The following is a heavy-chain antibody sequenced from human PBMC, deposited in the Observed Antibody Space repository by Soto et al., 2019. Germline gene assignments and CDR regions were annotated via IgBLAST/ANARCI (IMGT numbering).Heavy chain of an antibody. CDR1: GFTFTTHG. CDR3: ARAPFDY. J-gene: IGHJ4*02. CDR2: ISSTITSI. V-gene: IGHV3-21*01. Sequence: GGSLRLSCVVSGFTFTTHGMNWVRQAPGKGLEWVSFISSTITSINYADSVKGRFTVSRDNAKNSLFLQINSLRAEDTAVYYCARAPFDYWGRGTLVTVSS.